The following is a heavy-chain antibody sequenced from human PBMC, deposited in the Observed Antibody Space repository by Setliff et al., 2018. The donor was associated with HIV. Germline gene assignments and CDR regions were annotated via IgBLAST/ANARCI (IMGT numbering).Heavy chain of an antibody. D-gene: IGHD1-26*01. V-gene: IGHV4-59*08. CDR3: ARRMSSGSYYDY. Sequence: PSETLSLTCTVSGGSISNYYWGWIRQPPGKGLEWIGHIYSSGSTNYNPSLKSRVTISVDTSKNQISLKLSSVTAADTAVYYCARRMSSGSYYDYWGQGTLVTVSS. CDR1: GGSISNYY. CDR2: IYSSGST. J-gene: IGHJ4*02.